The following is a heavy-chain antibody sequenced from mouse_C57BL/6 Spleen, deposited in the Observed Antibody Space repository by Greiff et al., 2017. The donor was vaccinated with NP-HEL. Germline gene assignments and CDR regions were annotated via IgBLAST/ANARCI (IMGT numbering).Heavy chain of an antibody. Sequence: QVQLQQSGAELVKPGASVKISCKASGYAFSSYWMNWVKQRPGKGLEWIGQIYPGDGDTNYNGKFKGKATLTADKSSSTAYMQLSSLTSEDSAVYFCARFYGSSHWYFDVWGTGTTVTVSS. V-gene: IGHV1-80*01. CDR1: GYAFSSYW. CDR3: ARFYGSSHWYFDV. J-gene: IGHJ1*03. D-gene: IGHD1-1*01. CDR2: IYPGDGDT.